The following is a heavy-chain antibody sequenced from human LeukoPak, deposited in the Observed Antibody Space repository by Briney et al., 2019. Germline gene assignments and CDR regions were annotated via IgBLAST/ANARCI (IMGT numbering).Heavy chain of an antibody. Sequence: ASVKVSCKASGGTFSSYAISWVRQAPGQGLEWMGWINPNSGGTNYAQKFQGRVTMTRDTSISTAYMELSRLRSDDTAVYYCARGDYYDSSGSYDYWGQGTLVTVSS. CDR3: ARGDYYDSSGSYDY. J-gene: IGHJ4*02. D-gene: IGHD3-22*01. CDR1: GGTFSSYA. CDR2: INPNSGGT. V-gene: IGHV1-2*02.